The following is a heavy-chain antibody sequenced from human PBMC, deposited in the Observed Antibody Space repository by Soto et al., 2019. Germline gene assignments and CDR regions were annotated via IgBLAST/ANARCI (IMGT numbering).Heavy chain of an antibody. D-gene: IGHD3-3*01. CDR2: INPSGGST. V-gene: IGHV1-46*01. Sequence: GASVKVSCKASGYTSTSYYMHWVRQAPGQGLEWMGIINPSGGSTSYAQKFQGRVTMTRDTSTSTVYMELSSLRAEDTAVYYCAKDQLRFYDFWSGYTSPRYYYYGMDVWGQGTTVTVSS. J-gene: IGHJ6*02. CDR3: AKDQLRFYDFWSGYTSPRYYYYGMDV. CDR1: GYTSTSYY.